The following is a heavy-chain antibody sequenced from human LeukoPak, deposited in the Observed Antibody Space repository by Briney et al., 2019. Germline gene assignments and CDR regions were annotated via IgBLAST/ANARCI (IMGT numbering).Heavy chain of an antibody. CDR3: AKDGTIFGVVISWFDP. V-gene: IGHV3-30*02. J-gene: IGHJ5*02. D-gene: IGHD3-3*01. CDR1: EFTFSSYG. Sequence: GGSLRLSCAASEFTFSSYGMHWVRQAPGKGLEWVAFIRYDGSNKYCADSVKGRFTISRDNSKNTLYLQMNSLRAEDTAVYYCAKDGTIFGVVISWFDPWAREPWSPSPQ. CDR2: IRYDGSNK.